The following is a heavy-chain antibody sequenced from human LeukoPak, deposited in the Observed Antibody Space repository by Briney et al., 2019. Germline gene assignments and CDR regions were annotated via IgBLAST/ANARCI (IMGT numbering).Heavy chain of an antibody. Sequence: SETLSLTCAVYGGSFSGYYWSWIRQPPGKGLEWIGEINHSGSTNYNPSLKSRVTISVDTSKNQFSLKLSSVTAADTAVYYCARRAYDSSGYYYVDYWGQGTLVIVSS. V-gene: IGHV4-34*01. CDR3: ARRAYDSSGYYYVDY. CDR1: GGSFSGYY. CDR2: INHSGST. D-gene: IGHD3-22*01. J-gene: IGHJ4*02.